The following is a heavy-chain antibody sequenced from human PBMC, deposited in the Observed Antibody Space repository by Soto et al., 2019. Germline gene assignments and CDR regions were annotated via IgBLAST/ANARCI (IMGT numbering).Heavy chain of an antibody. J-gene: IGHJ5*02. D-gene: IGHD6-13*01. CDR1: GYSFTSYW. CDR3: ARTSYSSSWYGLGWFDP. CDR2: IYPGDSDT. Sequence: PGESLKISCKGSGYSFTSYWIGWVRQMPGKGLEWMGIIYPGDSDTRYSPSFQGQVTISADKSISTAYLQWSSLKASDTAMYYCARTSYSSSWYGLGWFDPWGQGTLVTVSS. V-gene: IGHV5-51*01.